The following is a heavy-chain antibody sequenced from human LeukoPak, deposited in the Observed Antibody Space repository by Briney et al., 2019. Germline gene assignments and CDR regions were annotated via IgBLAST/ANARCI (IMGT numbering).Heavy chain of an antibody. V-gene: IGHV3-23*01. Sequence: HTGGSLRLSCAASGFTFSSYAMSWVRQAPGNGLEWVSAISGSGGSTYYADSVKGRFTISRDNSKSTLYLQMNSLRAEDTAVYYCAKAHQTTLSDFDYWGQGTLVTVSS. J-gene: IGHJ4*02. CDR3: AKAHQTTLSDFDY. CDR1: GFTFSSYA. CDR2: ISGSGGST. D-gene: IGHD2/OR15-2a*01.